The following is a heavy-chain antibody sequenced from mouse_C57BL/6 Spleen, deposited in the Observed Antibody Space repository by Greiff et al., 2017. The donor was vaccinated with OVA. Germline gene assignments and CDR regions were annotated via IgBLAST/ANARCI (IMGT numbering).Heavy chain of an antibody. J-gene: IGHJ4*01. CDR2: INPNNGGT. Sequence: VQLKQSGPELVKPGASVKMSCKASGYTFTDYNMHWVKQSHGKSLEWIGYINPNNGGTSYNQKFKGKATLTVNKSSSTAYMELRSLTSEDSAVYYCARAYYYGSSYRYYAMDYWGQGTSVTVSS. CDR3: ARAYYYGSSYRYYAMDY. V-gene: IGHV1-22*01. CDR1: GYTFTDYN. D-gene: IGHD1-1*01.